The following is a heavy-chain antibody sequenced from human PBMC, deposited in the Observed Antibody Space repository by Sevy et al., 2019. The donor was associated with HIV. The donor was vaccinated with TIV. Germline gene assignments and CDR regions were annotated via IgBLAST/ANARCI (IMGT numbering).Heavy chain of an antibody. J-gene: IGHJ4*02. V-gene: IGHV3-9*01. CDR2: ISWNSGSI. Sequence: GGSLRLSCAASGFTFDDYAMHWVRQAPGKGLEWVSGISWNSGSIGYADSVKGRFTISRDNAKNSLYLQMNSLRAEDTDFYYCAKDINYYDSSREFDYWGQGTLVTVSS. CDR3: AKDINYYDSSREFDY. CDR1: GFTFDDYA. D-gene: IGHD3-22*01.